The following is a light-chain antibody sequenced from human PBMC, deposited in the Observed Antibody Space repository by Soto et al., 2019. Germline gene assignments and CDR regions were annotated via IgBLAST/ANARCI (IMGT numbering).Light chain of an antibody. J-gene: IGLJ2*01. CDR3: SSYAGSFYVV. CDR2: DVT. CDR1: SSDVGGYNY. V-gene: IGLV2-11*01. Sequence: QSALTQPRSVSGSPGQSVTISCTGTSSDVGGYNYVSWYQQHPGKAPKLLIYDVTKRPSGVPDRFSGSKSGNTASLTVSGLQAEDEAHYYCSSYAGSFYVVFGGGTKLTVL.